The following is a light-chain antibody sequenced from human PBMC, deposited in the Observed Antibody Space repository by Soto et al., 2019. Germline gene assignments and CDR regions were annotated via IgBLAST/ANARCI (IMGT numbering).Light chain of an antibody. Sequence: DIQLTQSPSFLSASIGDRVTITCRASQGISSYLAWYQQKPGEAPNLLIYASSTLQSGVPSRFSGSGSGTEFTLTISSLQPGEFATYYCQQLNSYPITFGQGTRLEMK. CDR1: QGISSY. J-gene: IGKJ5*01. CDR3: QQLNSYPIT. V-gene: IGKV1-9*01. CDR2: ASS.